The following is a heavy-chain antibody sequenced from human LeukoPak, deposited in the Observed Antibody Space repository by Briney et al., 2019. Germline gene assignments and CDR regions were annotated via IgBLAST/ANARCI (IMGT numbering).Heavy chain of an antibody. Sequence: SVKVSCKASGGTFSSYTISWVRQAPGQGLEWMGRIIRILGIANYAQKFQGRVTITADKSTSTAYMELSSLRSEDTVVYYCARDKDGGKKYYYYYMDVWGKGTTVTVSS. CDR3: ARDKDGGKKYYYYYMDV. CDR1: GGTFSSYT. CDR2: IIRILGIA. D-gene: IGHD4-23*01. J-gene: IGHJ6*03. V-gene: IGHV1-69*04.